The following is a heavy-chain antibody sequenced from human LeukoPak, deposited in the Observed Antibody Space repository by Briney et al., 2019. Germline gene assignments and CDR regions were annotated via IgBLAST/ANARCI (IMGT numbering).Heavy chain of an antibody. V-gene: IGHV3-74*01. J-gene: IGHJ4*02. CDR1: GFTFTDYW. D-gene: IGHD6-19*01. CDR2: INGDGSRA. CDR3: ARGGVGCFDN. Sequence: PGGSLRLSCVVSGFTFTDYWIHWVRQAPGKGLVWVSHINGDGSRATYADSVEGRLTISRDNAKNTVYLQMNSLRAEDTAVYYCARGGVGCFDNWGQGALVTVSS.